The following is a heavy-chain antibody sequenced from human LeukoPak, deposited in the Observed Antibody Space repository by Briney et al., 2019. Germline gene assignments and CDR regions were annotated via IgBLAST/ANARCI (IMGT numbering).Heavy chain of an antibody. CDR1: GGTFISYA. D-gene: IGHD4-23*01. J-gene: IGHJ6*02. CDR2: IIPIFGTA. CDR3: ARDRGTVVTNYYYYYGMDV. V-gene: IGHV1-69*13. Sequence: ASVKVSCKASGGTFISYAISWVRQAPGQGLEWMGGIIPIFGTANYAQKFQGSVTITADESTSTAYMELSSLRSEDTAVYYCARDRGTVVTNYYYYYGMDVWGQGTTVTVSS.